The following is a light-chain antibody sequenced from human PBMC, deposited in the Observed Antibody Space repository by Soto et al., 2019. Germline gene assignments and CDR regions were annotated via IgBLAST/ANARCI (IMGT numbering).Light chain of an antibody. V-gene: IGLV2-14*01. J-gene: IGLJ2*01. CDR1: TSDVGGYNY. Sequence: QSVLTQPASVSGSPGQSITISCTGSTSDVGGYNYVSWYQQHPGKAPKLMIYEVSNRPSGVSNRFSGSKSGHTASLTISGLLAEDEADYYCSSYTSSSSVVFGGGTKVTVL. CDR2: EVS. CDR3: SSYTSSSSVV.